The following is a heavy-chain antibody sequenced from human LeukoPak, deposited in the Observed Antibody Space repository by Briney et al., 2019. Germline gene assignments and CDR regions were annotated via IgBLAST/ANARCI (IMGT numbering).Heavy chain of an antibody. CDR3: ARDRDYYDSSGYDY. V-gene: IGHV1-69*05. J-gene: IGHJ4*02. D-gene: IGHD3-22*01. CDR2: IIPIFGTA. CDR1: GGTFSSYA. Sequence: SVKVSCKASGGTFSSYAISWVRQAPGQGLEWMGRIIPIFGTADYAQKFQGRVTITTDESTSTAYMELSSLRSEDTAVYYCARDRDYYDSSGYDYWGQGTLVTVSS.